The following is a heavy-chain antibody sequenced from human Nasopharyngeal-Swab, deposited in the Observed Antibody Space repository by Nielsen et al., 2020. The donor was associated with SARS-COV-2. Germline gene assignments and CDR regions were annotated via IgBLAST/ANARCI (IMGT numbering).Heavy chain of an antibody. CDR2: ISSSGSTI. J-gene: IGHJ6*02. CDR1: GSTFSSYE. Sequence: GRSLRLSCAASGSTFSSYEMNWVRQAPGKGLEWVSYISSSGSTIYYADSVKGRFTISRDNAKNSLYLQMNSLRAEDTAVYYCAGAPRVYYGMDVWGQGTTVTVSS. CDR3: AGAPRVYYGMDV. V-gene: IGHV3-48*03.